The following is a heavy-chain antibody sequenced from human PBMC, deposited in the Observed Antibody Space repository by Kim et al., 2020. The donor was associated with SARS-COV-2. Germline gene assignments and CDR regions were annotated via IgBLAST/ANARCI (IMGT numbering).Heavy chain of an antibody. J-gene: IGHJ6*02. Sequence: KGRFTISRDNAKNSLYLQMNSLRAEDTALYYCAKVSPYCSGGSCYNGMDVWGQGTTVTVSS. CDR3: AKVSPYCSGGSCYNGMDV. D-gene: IGHD2-15*01. V-gene: IGHV3-9*01.